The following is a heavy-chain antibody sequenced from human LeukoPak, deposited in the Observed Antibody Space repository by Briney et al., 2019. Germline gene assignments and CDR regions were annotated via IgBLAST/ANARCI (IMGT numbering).Heavy chain of an antibody. CDR1: GYPFSIYE. D-gene: IGHD6-19*01. V-gene: IGHV3-48*03. J-gene: IGHJ4*02. CDR3: ALLAVASDFDY. Sequence: GGSLRLSCAVSGYPFSIYEMNWVRQAPGKGLEWVSNIGSSGTTIYYADSVKGRFSISRDNAKNSLYLQMNSLRVEDTAVYYCALLAVASDFDYWGQGALVTVSS. CDR2: IGSSGTTI.